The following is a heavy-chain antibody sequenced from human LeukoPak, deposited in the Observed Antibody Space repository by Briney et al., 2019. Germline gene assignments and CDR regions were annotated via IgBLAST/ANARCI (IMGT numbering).Heavy chain of an antibody. CDR3: AREGGSNY. Sequence: PGGSLRLSCAASGFTFSSYSMNWVRQAPGKGLEWVSSIGSSSGYIYYADSVKGRFTIFRDNAKNSLYLQMNSLRAEDTAVYYCAREGGSNYWGQGTLVTVSS. CDR2: IGSSSGYI. CDR1: GFTFSSYS. V-gene: IGHV3-21*01. D-gene: IGHD1-26*01. J-gene: IGHJ4*02.